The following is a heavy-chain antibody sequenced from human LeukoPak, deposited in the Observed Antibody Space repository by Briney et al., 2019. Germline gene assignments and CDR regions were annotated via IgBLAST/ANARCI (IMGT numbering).Heavy chain of an antibody. J-gene: IGHJ4*02. D-gene: IGHD1-26*01. CDR3: ARLQIGSADY. CDR1: GGSINSYY. V-gene: IGHV4-59*01. Sequence: PSETLSLTCTVSGGSINSYYWSWLRQPPGKGLEWIGYIYYSGSTNYNPSLKSRVTISVDTSKNQFSLKLSSVTAADTAVYYCARLQIGSADYWGQGTLVTVSS. CDR2: IYYSGST.